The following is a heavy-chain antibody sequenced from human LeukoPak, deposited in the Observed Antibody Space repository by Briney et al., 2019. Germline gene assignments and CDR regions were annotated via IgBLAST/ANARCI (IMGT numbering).Heavy chain of an antibody. V-gene: IGHV3-23*01. D-gene: IGHD6-6*01. CDR2: ISGSGGST. CDR1: GFTFSSYA. CDR3: AKPTHFDPGSSSPADAFDI. Sequence: PGGSLRLSCAASGFTFSSYAMSWVRQAPGKGLEWVLAISGSGGSTYYADSVKGRFTISRDNSKNTLYLQMNSLRAEDTAVYYCAKPTHFDPGSSSPADAFDIWGQGTMVTVSS. J-gene: IGHJ3*02.